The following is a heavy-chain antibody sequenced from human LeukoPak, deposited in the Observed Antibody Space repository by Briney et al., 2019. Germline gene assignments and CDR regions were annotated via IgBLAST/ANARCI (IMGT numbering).Heavy chain of an antibody. D-gene: IGHD5-18*01. CDR1: GVTFSSDS. CDR3: ARVAVDTAMPDFDY. V-gene: IGHV3-48*01. J-gene: IGHJ4*02. Sequence: GGSLRLSCAASGVTFSSDSMNWVRQAPGKGREGVSYSSSSSSTIYYADSVKGRFTISRDNAKNSLYLQMNSLRAEDTAVYYCARVAVDTAMPDFDYWGQGTLVTVSS. CDR2: SSSSSSTI.